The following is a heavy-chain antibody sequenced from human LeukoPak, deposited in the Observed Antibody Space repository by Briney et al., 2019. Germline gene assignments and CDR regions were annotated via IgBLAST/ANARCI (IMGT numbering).Heavy chain of an antibody. Sequence: SETLSLTCAVSGGSISSGDYSWSWIRQPPGKGLEWIGNIYYSGSTYYNPSLKSRVNISVDTSKNQFSLKLSSVTAADTAVYYCARAASAVAGTIFDYYYYMDVWGKGTTVTISS. CDR1: GGSISSGDYS. D-gene: IGHD6-19*01. V-gene: IGHV4-30-4*07. J-gene: IGHJ6*03. CDR3: ARAASAVAGTIFDYYYYMDV. CDR2: IYYSGST.